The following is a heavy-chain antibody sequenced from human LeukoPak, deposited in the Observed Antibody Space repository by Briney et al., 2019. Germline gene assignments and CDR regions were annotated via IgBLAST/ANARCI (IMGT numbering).Heavy chain of an antibody. Sequence: SETLSLTCTVSGDSISSGDYYWSWIRQPAGKGLEWIGRISSSGSTNYNPSLKSRVTISVDTSKNQFSLKLSSVTAADTAVYYCARASYYYDSSGYYLHQTAFDIWGQGTMVTVSS. CDR2: ISSSGST. CDR1: GDSISSGDYY. J-gene: IGHJ3*02. CDR3: ARASYYYDSSGYYLHQTAFDI. V-gene: IGHV4-61*02. D-gene: IGHD3-22*01.